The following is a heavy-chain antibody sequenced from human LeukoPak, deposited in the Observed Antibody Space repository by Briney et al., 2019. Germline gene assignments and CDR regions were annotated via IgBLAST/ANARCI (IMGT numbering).Heavy chain of an antibody. CDR2: INHSGTT. J-gene: IGHJ4*02. CDR3: ARDFDTSGYYVHY. D-gene: IGHD3-22*01. V-gene: IGHV4-34*01. CDR1: GGSFTDYY. Sequence: SETLSHTCAVYGGSFTDYYWSWIRQPPGKGLEWIGEINHSGTTVYSPSLKSRLTISLDTSKNQFSLKLTSVTAADTAVYYCARDFDTSGYYVHYWGQGTLVTVSS.